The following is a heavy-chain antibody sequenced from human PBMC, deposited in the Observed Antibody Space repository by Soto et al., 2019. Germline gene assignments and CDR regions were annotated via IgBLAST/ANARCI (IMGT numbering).Heavy chain of an antibody. V-gene: IGHV3-9*01. D-gene: IGHD6-19*01. CDR1: GFTFDDYA. Sequence: GGSLRLSCAAPGFTFDDYAIHWVRQAPGKGLEWVSGISWNSGSIGYADSVKGRFTISRDNAKNSLYLQMNSLRAEDTALYYCAKDKGAVAGTYFEYWGQGTLVTVSS. CDR3: AKDKGAVAGTYFEY. J-gene: IGHJ4*02. CDR2: ISWNSGSI.